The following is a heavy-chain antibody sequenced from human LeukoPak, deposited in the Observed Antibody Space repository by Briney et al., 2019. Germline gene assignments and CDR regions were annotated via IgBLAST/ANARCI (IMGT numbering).Heavy chain of an antibody. CDR3: ARALVAPYYFDY. J-gene: IGHJ4*02. CDR2: INTDGGST. CDR1: GFSLSTYG. D-gene: IGHD2-15*01. V-gene: IGHV3-74*01. Sequence: GGSLRLSCAASGFSLSTYGMHWVRQAPGKGLEWVSRINTDGGSTNYADSVKGRFTISRDNAKNTLYLRMNSLRAEDTAVYYCARALVAPYYFDYWGQGARVTVSS.